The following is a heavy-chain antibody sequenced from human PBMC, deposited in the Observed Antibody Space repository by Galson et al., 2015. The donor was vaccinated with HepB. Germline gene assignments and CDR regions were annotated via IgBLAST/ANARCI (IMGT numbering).Heavy chain of an antibody. J-gene: IGHJ3*02. CDR2: MSGTTGSI. Sequence: SLRLSCAASGFTFSSYSMNWVRQAPGKGLEWLSYMSGTTGSIYYADSVKGRFTISRDNAKNSLYLQMNSLRDEDTAVYYCARKWELLGEDAFDIWGQGTMVVVSS. CDR1: GFTFSSYS. CDR3: ARKWELLGEDAFDI. D-gene: IGHD1-26*01. V-gene: IGHV3-48*02.